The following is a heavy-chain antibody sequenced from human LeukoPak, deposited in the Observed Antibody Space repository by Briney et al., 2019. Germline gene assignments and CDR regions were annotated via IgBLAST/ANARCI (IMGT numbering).Heavy chain of an antibody. V-gene: IGHV3-23*01. J-gene: IGHJ3*02. Sequence: PGGSLRLSCAASGFTFSSYAMSWVRQAPGKGLEWVSAFSGSGGSTYYADSVKGRFTISRDNAKNSLYLQMNSLRAEDTAVYYCAREGRAYYDSSGYHDAFDIWGQGTMVTVSS. CDR2: FSGSGGST. D-gene: IGHD3-22*01. CDR3: AREGRAYYDSSGYHDAFDI. CDR1: GFTFSSYA.